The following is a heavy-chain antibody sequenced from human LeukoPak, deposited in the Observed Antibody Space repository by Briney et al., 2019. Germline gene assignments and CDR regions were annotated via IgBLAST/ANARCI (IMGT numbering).Heavy chain of an antibody. Sequence: SETLSLTCTVSGDSISSSYWSWIRQSLGKGLEWIGYIYNSGSTNYNPSLKSRVTISVDTSKNQFSLKLSSVTAADTAVYYCARGRWFDSWGQGTLVTVSS. CDR1: GDSISSSY. CDR2: IYNSGST. CDR3: ARGRWFDS. J-gene: IGHJ5*01. V-gene: IGHV4-59*01.